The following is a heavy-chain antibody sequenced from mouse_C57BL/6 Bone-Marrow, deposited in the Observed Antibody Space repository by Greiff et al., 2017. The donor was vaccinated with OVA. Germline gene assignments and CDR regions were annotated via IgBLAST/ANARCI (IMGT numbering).Heavy chain of an antibody. V-gene: IGHV5-9-1*02. CDR1: GFTFSSYA. CDR3: TRLLDAMDY. J-gene: IGHJ4*01. Sequence: DVHLVESGEGLVMPGGSLKLSCAASGFTFSSYAMSWVRQTPEKRLEWVAYISSGGDYIYYADTVKGRFTISRDNARNTLYLQMSSLKSEDTAMYYCTRLLDAMDYWGQGTSVTVSS. CDR2: ISSGGDYI. D-gene: IGHD2-1*01.